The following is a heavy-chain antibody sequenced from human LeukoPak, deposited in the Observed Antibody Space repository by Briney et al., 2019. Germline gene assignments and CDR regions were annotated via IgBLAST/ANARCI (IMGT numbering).Heavy chain of an antibody. D-gene: IGHD1-26*01. CDR1: GFTFSSYW. CDR3: AREQGATWDYFDY. V-gene: IGHV3-7*01. Sequence: GGSLRLSCAASGFTFSSYWMSWVRQAPGKGLEWVANIKQDGSEEYYVDSVKGRFTISRDNAKNSLYLQMNSLRAEDTAVYYCAREQGATWDYFDYWGQGTLVTVSS. CDR2: IKQDGSEE. J-gene: IGHJ4*02.